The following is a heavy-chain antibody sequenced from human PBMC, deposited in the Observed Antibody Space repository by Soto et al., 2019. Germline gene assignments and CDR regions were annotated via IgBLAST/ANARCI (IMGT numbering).Heavy chain of an antibody. D-gene: IGHD2-2*01. CDR3: ARGYCSSPGCPADYYYYYGMDV. CDR1: GFTFSSYD. Sequence: GGSLRLSCAASGFTFSSYDMHWVRQATGKGLEWVSAIGTAGDTYYPGSVKGRFTISRENAKNSLYLQMNSLRAGDTAVYYCARGYCSSPGCPADYYYYYGMDVWGQGTTVTVSS. CDR2: IGTAGDT. V-gene: IGHV3-13*01. J-gene: IGHJ6*02.